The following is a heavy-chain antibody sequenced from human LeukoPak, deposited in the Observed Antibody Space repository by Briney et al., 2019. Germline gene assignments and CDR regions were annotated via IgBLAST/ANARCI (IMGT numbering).Heavy chain of an antibody. CDR3: AKSTYYYDGSGYWGVFEY. D-gene: IGHD3-22*01. Sequence: GGSLRLSCAASGFTFSSYALSWVRQAPGKGLEWVSAISGDGGTTYYADSVKGRFTISRDNSKNTLYLQVNSLRAEDTAEYHCAKSTYYYDGSGYWGVFEYWGQGTLVTASS. J-gene: IGHJ4*02. CDR1: GFTFSSYA. V-gene: IGHV3-23*01. CDR2: ISGDGGTT.